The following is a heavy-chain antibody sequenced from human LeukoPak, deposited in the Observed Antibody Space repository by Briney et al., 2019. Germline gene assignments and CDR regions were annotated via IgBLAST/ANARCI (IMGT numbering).Heavy chain of an antibody. CDR2: INPNSGDR. V-gene: IGHV1-2*02. CDR3: AREGWDQRDTAAFDH. CDR1: GYTFTGHY. J-gene: IGHJ4*02. Sequence: AASVKVSCKASGYTFTGHYMHWARQAPGQGLEWMGWINPNSGDRNSAQKFQGRVTMTRDTSISTVYMELSRLGPDDTAVYYCAREGWDQRDTAAFDHWGQGTLVTVSS. D-gene: IGHD6-19*01.